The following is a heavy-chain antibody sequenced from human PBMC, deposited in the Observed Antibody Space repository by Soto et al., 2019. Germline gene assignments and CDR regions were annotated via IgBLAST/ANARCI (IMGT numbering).Heavy chain of an antibody. Sequence: PSETLSLTCAVYGGSFSGYYWSWIRQPPWKGLEWIGEINHSGSTNYNPSLKSRVTISVDTSKNQFSLKLSSVTAADTAVYYCARGSDDFWSGYPVAYYYYMDVWGQGTTVTVSS. V-gene: IGHV4-34*01. CDR1: GGSFSGYY. CDR2: INHSGST. D-gene: IGHD3-3*01. J-gene: IGHJ6*03. CDR3: ARGSDDFWSGYPVAYYYYMDV.